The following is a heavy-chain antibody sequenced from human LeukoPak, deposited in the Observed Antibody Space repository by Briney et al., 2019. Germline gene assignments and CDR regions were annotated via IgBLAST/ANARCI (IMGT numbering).Heavy chain of an antibody. CDR1: GGSISSSNW. CDR3: ARSYYDSSGYYHPGAFDI. D-gene: IGHD3-22*01. Sequence: SETLSLTCAVSGGSISSSNWWSWVRQPPGKGLEWIGEIYHSGSTNYNPSLKSRVTISVDKSKNQFSLKLSSVTAADTAVYYCARSYYDSSGYYHPGAFDIWGQGTMVTVSS. V-gene: IGHV4-4*02. J-gene: IGHJ3*02. CDR2: IYHSGST.